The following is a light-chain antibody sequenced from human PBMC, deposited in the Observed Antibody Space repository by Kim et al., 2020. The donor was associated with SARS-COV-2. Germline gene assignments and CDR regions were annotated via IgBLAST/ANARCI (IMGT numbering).Light chain of an antibody. CDR2: LNSDGSH. CDR3: QTWGTGIRV. Sequence: LVLTQSPSASASLGASVNLTCTLSSGHSSYAIAWHQQQPEKGPRYLMKLNSDGSHSKGDGIPDRFSGSRSGAERYLTISSLQSEDEADYYCQTWGTGIRVFGGGTKLTVL. J-gene: IGLJ3*02. V-gene: IGLV4-69*01. CDR1: SGHSSYA.